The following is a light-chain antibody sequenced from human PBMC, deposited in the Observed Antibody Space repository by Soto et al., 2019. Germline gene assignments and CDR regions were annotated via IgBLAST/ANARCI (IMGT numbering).Light chain of an antibody. J-gene: IGKJ1*01. CDR1: QGISSY. CDR3: QQTYSSPQT. Sequence: DNQLTQSPSSISASVGDRVTITCRASQGISSYLAWYQQKPGKAPKLLIYAASTLQSGVPSRFSGSGSGTDFTLTISSLQPEDFATYYCQQTYSSPQTFGQRTKV. CDR2: AAS. V-gene: IGKV1-39*01.